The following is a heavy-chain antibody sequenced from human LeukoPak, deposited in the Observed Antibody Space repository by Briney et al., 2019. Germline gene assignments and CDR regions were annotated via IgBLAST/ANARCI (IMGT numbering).Heavy chain of an antibody. V-gene: IGHV3-30*02. D-gene: IGHD3-10*02. J-gene: IGHJ4*02. CDR3: AKDLSSGSYGLDY. CDR2: IWSDGSNK. Sequence: GGSLRLSCAPSGFTFSHYGMHWVRQAPGKGLEWVRFIWSDGSNKYYADSVKGRFTVSRDNSKNTLYLQMNSLRAEDTALYYCAKDLSSGSYGLDYWGQGALVTVSS. CDR1: GFTFSHYG.